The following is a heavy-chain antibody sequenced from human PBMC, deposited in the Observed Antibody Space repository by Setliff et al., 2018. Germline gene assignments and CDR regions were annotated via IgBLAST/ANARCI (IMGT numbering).Heavy chain of an antibody. Sequence: GGSLRLSCAASGFIFDDYAMHWVRQAPGKGLEWVSGIRAGSDNIAYVDSVKGRFIISRDNAKDSLYLQMNSLRGEDTAVYYCARGTSGWFPHDYWGQGTLVTVSS. CDR2: IRAGSDNI. D-gene: IGHD6-19*01. CDR3: ARGTSGWFPHDY. V-gene: IGHV3-9*01. J-gene: IGHJ4*02. CDR1: GFIFDDYA.